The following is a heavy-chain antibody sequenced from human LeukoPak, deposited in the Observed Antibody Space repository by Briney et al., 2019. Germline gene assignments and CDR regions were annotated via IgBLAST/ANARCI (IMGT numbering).Heavy chain of an antibody. CDR3: AKATGYLL. V-gene: IGHV3-23*01. Sequence: QAGGSLRLSCAASGFTFSSYAMSWVRQAPGKGLEWVSTISNSDYSTYYADSVKGRFTISRANSENTLYLRMNNLRAEDTAVYYCAKATGYLLWGQGTLVTVSS. D-gene: IGHD1-14*01. CDR2: ISNSDYST. J-gene: IGHJ4*02. CDR1: GFTFSSYA.